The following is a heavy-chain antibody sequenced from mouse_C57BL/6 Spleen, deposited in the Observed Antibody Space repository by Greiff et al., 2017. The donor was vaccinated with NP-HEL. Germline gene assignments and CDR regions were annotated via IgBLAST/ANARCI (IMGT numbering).Heavy chain of an antibody. CDR1: GYTFTSYW. V-gene: IGHV1-50*01. CDR2: IDPSDSYT. CDR3: ARRSSGYDYFDY. J-gene: IGHJ2*01. D-gene: IGHD3-2*02. Sequence: QVQLQQPGAELVKPGASVKLSCKASGYTFTSYWMQWVKQRPGQGLEWIGEIDPSDSYTNYNQKFKGQAPLTVATSSSTAYMQLSSLTSEDSAVYYCARRSSGYDYFDYWGQGTTLTVSS.